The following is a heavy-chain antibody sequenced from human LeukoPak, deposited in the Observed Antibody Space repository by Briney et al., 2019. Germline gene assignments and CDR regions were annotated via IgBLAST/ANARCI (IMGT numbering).Heavy chain of an antibody. CDR2: IKSDGSIT. Sequence: GGSLRLSCAASGFTFRNHWMHWVRQAPGKGLVWVSRIKSDGSITTYADSVKGRFTISRDNAKSPLYLQMNSLRREDTAVYYCTGDAAGLDYWGQGTLVTVSS. V-gene: IGHV3-74*01. J-gene: IGHJ4*02. CDR3: TGDAAGLDY. D-gene: IGHD2-15*01. CDR1: GFTFRNHW.